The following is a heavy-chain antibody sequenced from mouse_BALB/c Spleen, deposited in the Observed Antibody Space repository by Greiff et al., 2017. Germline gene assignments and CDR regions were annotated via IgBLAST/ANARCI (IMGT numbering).Heavy chain of an antibody. Sequence: VHLVESGPGLVAPSQSLSITCTVSGFSLTSYGVSWVRQPPGKGLEWLGVIWGDGSTNYHSALISRLSISKDNSKSQVFLKMNSLQTDDTAIYYCVRADGYYYAMDYWGQGTSVTVSS. J-gene: IGHJ4*01. CDR3: VRADGYYYAMDY. D-gene: IGHD2-3*01. CDR2: IWGDGST. CDR1: GFSLTSYG. V-gene: IGHV2-3*01.